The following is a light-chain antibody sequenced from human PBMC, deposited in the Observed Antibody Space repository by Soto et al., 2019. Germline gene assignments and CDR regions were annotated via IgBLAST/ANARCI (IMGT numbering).Light chain of an antibody. CDR3: RQSYGTPGT. J-gene: IGKJ1*01. CDR1: QSISNQ. V-gene: IGKV1-39*01. CDR2: AAS. Sequence: MQMTQSPKYLSASVGARLTITCLARQSISNQLNWYQQNPGKRPNLLIYAASSLQRGVPSRFSGSRSGRDFVLASGILQPEDSATYYCRQSYGTPGTSGQGTKVEI.